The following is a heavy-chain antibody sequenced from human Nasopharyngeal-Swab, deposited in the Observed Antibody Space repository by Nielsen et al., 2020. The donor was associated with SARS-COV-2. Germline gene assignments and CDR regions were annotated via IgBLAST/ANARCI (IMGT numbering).Heavy chain of an antibody. V-gene: IGHV4-31*02. CDR2: ITYNGNT. J-gene: IGHJ6*03. CDR3: ASGHTNGYPYHSYYCMDV. D-gene: IGHD2-8*01. Sequence: WIRQPPGKGLEWIAFITYNGNTYYDPSLKSRVSLSLDTSGNQISLNLTAVTAADTAVYYCASGHTNGYPYHSYYCMDVWGKGTTVTVSS.